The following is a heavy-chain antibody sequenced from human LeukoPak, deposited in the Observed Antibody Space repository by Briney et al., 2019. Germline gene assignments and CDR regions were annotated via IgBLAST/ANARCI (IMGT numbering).Heavy chain of an antibody. V-gene: IGHV3-7*01. Sequence: GGSLRLSCAASRFTFSSYWMSWVRQAPGKGLEWVANIKQDGSEKYYVDSVKGRFTISRDNAKNSLYLQMNSLRAEDTAVYYCARASSGAKPYYFDYWGQGTLVTISS. D-gene: IGHD2-15*01. CDR2: IKQDGSEK. CDR1: RFTFSSYW. J-gene: IGHJ4*02. CDR3: ARASSGAKPYYFDY.